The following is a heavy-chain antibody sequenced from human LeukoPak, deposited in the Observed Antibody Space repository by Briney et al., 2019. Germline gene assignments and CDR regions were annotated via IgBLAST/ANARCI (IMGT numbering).Heavy chain of an antibody. Sequence: ASVKVSCKASGYTFTSYYMHWVRQAPGQGLEWMGIINPSDGSTSYAQKFQGRVTMTRDTSTSTVYMELSSLRSEDTAVYYCARYPGIAVASSDYYYYYGMDVWGQGTTVTVSS. CDR2: INPSDGST. D-gene: IGHD6-19*01. V-gene: IGHV1-46*01. J-gene: IGHJ6*02. CDR1: GYTFTSYY. CDR3: ARYPGIAVASSDYYYYYGMDV.